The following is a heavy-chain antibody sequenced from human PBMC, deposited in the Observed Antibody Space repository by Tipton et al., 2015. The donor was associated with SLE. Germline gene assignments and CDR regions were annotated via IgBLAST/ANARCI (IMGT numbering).Heavy chain of an antibody. CDR3: ALYSSSWYGTDY. Sequence: SLRLSCAASGFTFSSYAMHWVRQAPGKGLECVSAISSNGGSTYYADSVKGRFTISRDNSKNTLYLQMGSLRAEDTAVYYCALYSSSWYGTDYWGQGTLVTVSS. J-gene: IGHJ4*02. V-gene: IGHV3-64*02. CDR2: ISSNGGST. CDR1: GFTFSSYA. D-gene: IGHD6-13*01.